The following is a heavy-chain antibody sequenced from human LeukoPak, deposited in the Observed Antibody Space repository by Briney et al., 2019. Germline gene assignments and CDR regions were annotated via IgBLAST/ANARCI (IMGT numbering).Heavy chain of an antibody. CDR2: IYYSWNT. V-gene: IGHV4-59*01. CDR1: GGSFSSYY. Sequence: SETLSLTCTVSGGSFSSYYWSWIRQPPGKGLEWIGYIYYSWNTNYYPSLKSRVTISVDTSKNQFSLKLSSVTAADTAGYYCASAQSSSMDYWGQGALVTVSS. CDR3: ASAQSSSMDY. J-gene: IGHJ4*02. D-gene: IGHD2-2*01.